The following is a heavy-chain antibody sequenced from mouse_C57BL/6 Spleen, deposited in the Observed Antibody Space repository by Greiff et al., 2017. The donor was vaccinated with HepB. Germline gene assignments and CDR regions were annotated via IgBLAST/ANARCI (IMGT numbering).Heavy chain of an antibody. CDR1: GFTFSDYG. Sequence: EVQLLESGGGLVKPGASLKLSCAASGFTFSDYGMHWVRQTPGQGLEWVAYISRANSNTYYADKVKGRVTISIDKANNTLFMQMTSLTSEDTAVYYCARTRCNWVDYWGQGTLLTVSA. CDR2: ISRANSNT. J-gene: IGHJ2*01. D-gene: IGHD4-1*01. V-gene: IGHV5-17*01. CDR3: ARTRCNWVDY.